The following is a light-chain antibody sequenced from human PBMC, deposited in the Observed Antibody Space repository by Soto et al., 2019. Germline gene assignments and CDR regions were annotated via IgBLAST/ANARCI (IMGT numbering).Light chain of an antibody. Sequence: EIVMTQSPATLSVSPGERATLSCRASQSVSSNLAWYQQKPGQAPRLLIYGASYRATGIPDRFSGSGSGTDFTLSINRLEPEDFAVYYCQKYGSSPPITFGQGARLEIK. CDR3: QKYGSSPPIT. CDR1: QSVSSN. J-gene: IGKJ5*01. CDR2: GAS. V-gene: IGKV3-20*01.